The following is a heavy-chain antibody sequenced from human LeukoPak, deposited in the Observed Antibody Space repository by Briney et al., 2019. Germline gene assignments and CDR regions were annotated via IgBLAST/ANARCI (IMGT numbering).Heavy chain of an antibody. J-gene: IGHJ5*02. CDR3: ARAGGRSWFDP. CDR2: INPKSGGT. V-gene: IGHV1-2*02. CDR1: GYSFTDKY. Sequence: ASVKVSCKASGYSFTDKYMHWVRQAPGQGLEWMGRINPKSGGTNYAQKFQGRVTMTTDTSMSTAYIEVSRLTSDDTAVYYCARAGGRSWFDPWGQGTLVTVSS.